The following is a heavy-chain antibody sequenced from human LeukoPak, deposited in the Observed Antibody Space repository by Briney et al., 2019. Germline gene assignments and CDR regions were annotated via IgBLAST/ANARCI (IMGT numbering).Heavy chain of an antibody. CDR1: GGSISSYY. J-gene: IGHJ4*02. D-gene: IGHD3-16*02. CDR3: ARYVWGSYPTFEDC. V-gene: IGHV4-59*01. Sequence: SETLSLTCTVSGGSISSYYWSWIRQPPGKGLEWIGYISYSGSTNYNPSLKSRVTISVDASKNQFSLKLSSVTAADTAVYYCARYVWGSYPTFEDCWGQGTLVTVSS. CDR2: ISYSGST.